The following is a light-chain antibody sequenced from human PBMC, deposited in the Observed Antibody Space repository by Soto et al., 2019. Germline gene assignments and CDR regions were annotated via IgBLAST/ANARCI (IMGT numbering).Light chain of an antibody. V-gene: IGLV2-14*01. CDR3: NSFSSATAFV. CDR2: EVT. J-gene: IGLJ1*01. CDR1: SSDIGAYNY. Sequence: QSALTQPASVSGSPGPSITISCTGTSSDIGAYNYVSWYQQHPGQAPKLMIYEVTNRPSGIPNRFSGSRSGDTASLSISGLQSEDEADYYCNSFSSATAFVFGTGTKVTVL.